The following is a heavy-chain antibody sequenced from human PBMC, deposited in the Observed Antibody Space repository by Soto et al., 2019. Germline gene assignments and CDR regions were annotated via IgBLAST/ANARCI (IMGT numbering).Heavy chain of an antibody. V-gene: IGHV1-46*01. CDR1: GYTFTNYY. Sequence: QVQLVRSGAEVRKPGASVNISCKASGYTFTNYYMHWVRQAPGQGLEWMGLINPNDGRTSYPQKFQGRITMTRDTSTSTVYMELSSLRSEDTAVYYCARDRDTAPLYEMDVWGPGTTVTVSS. J-gene: IGHJ6*02. CDR3: ARDRDTAPLYEMDV. D-gene: IGHD5-18*01. CDR2: INPNDGRT.